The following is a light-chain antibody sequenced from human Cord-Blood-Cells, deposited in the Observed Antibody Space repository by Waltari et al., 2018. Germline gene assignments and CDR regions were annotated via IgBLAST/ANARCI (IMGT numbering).Light chain of an antibody. CDR3: SSYTSSSTLEV. J-gene: IGLJ1*01. V-gene: IGLV2-14*01. CDR1: SSDVGGYTS. Sequence: QSALTKPASVSGSPGQSITIPCTGTSSDVGGYTSAPWYQQHPGKAPKLMIYEVSNRPAGVSNRFSGSKSGNTASLTISGLQAEDEADYYCSSYTSSSTLEVFGTGTKVTVL. CDR2: EVS.